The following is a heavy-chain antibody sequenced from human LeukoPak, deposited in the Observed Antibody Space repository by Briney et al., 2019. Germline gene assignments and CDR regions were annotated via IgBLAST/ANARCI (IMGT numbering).Heavy chain of an antibody. CDR2: INHSGST. V-gene: IGHV4-34*01. Sequence: SETLSLTCAVYGGSFSGYYWSWIRQPPGKGLKWIGEINHSGSTNYNPSLKSRVTISVDTSKNQFSLKLSSVTAADTAVYYCARSNTRTAGNDAFDIWGQGTMVTVSS. CDR1: GGSFSGYY. D-gene: IGHD1-14*01. CDR3: ARSNTRTAGNDAFDI. J-gene: IGHJ3*02.